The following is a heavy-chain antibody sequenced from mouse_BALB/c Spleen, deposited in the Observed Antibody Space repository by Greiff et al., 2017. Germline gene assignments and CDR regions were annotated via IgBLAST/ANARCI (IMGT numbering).Heavy chain of an antibody. V-gene: IGHV7-3*02. CDR1: GFTFTDYY. CDR3: ANHYYGYVKAMDY. D-gene: IGHD1-2*01. Sequence: EVKLMESGGGLVQPGGSLRLSCATSGFTFTDYYMSWVRQPPGKALEWLGFIRNKANGYTTEYSASVKGRFTISRDNSQSILYLQMNTLRAEDSATYYGANHYYGYVKAMDYWGQGTSVTVSS. CDR2: IRNKANGYTT. J-gene: IGHJ4*01.